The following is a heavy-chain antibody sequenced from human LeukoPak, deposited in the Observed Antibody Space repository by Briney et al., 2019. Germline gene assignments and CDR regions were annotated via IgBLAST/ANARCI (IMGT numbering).Heavy chain of an antibody. Sequence: PSETLSLTCTVSGGSISSYYWSWIRQPPGKGLEWIGYIYYSGSTNYNPSLKSRVTISVDTSKNQFSLKLNSVTAADTAVYYCAIESGGSVEYWGQGTLVTVSS. CDR2: IYYSGST. D-gene: IGHD2-15*01. CDR3: AIESGGSVEY. CDR1: GGSISSYY. J-gene: IGHJ4*02. V-gene: IGHV4-59*01.